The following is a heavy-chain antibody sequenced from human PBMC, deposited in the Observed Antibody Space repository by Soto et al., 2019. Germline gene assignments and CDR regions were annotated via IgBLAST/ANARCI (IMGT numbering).Heavy chain of an antibody. CDR3: ARDLKGYSSSWYPDAFDI. CDR1: GFTVSSNY. V-gene: IGHV3-66*02. D-gene: IGHD6-13*01. J-gene: IGHJ3*02. CDR2: IYSGGST. Sequence: GGSLRLSCAASGFTVSSNYMSWVRQAPGKGLEWVSVIYSGGSTYYADSVKGRFTISRDNSKYTLYLQMNSLRAEDTAVYYCARDLKGYSSSWYPDAFDIWGQGTMVTVSS.